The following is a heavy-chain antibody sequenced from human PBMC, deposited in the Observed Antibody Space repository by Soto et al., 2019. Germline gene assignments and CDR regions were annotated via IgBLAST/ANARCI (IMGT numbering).Heavy chain of an antibody. CDR2: IYYSGST. D-gene: IGHD3-22*01. CDR1: GGSITSYY. V-gene: IGHV4-59*01. Sequence: PSETLSLTCVVSGGSITSYYWSWIRQPPGKGLEWIGYIYYSGSTNYNPSLKSRVTISVDTSKNQFSLKLSSVTAADTAVYYCARQSYYYDSSGYLHAFDIWGQGTMVTVS. CDR3: ARQSYYYDSSGYLHAFDI. J-gene: IGHJ3*02.